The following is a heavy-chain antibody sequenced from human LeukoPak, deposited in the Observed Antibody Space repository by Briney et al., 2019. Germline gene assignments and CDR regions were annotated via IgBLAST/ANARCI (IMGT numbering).Heavy chain of an antibody. J-gene: IGHJ6*02. CDR2: ISQSART. CDR3: ARIAYDALDSYYYGMDV. Sequence: SGTLSLTCAVTGGSISNNWWTWVRQPPGKGLEWIGEISQSARTNYNPSLKSRVTMSIDKSRNQFSLRMSSVTAADTAVYYCARIAYDALDSYYYGMDVWGQGTTVTVSS. V-gene: IGHV4-4*02. D-gene: IGHD3-3*01. CDR1: GGSISNNW.